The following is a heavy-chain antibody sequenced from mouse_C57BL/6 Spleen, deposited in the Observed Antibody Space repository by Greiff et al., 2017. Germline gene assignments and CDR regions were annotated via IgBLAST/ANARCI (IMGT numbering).Heavy chain of an antibody. Sequence: DVQLVESGGGLVQPGGSLSLSCAASGFTFTDYYMSWVRQPPGKALEWLGFIRNKANGYTTEYSASVKGRFTISRDNSQSILYLQMNALRAEDSATYYCASLYGSSFYWYFDVWGTGTTVTVSS. CDR2: IRNKANGYTT. CDR1: GFTFTDYY. V-gene: IGHV7-3*01. CDR3: ASLYGSSFYWYFDV. J-gene: IGHJ1*03. D-gene: IGHD1-1*01.